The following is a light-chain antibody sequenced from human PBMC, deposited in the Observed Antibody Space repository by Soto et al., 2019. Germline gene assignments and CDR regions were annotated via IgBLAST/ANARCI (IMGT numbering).Light chain of an antibody. Sequence: QSVLTQPASVSGSPGQSITISCTGTSSDVGGHDYVSWYQHYPGKAPKLMIYDVTYRPSGVSDRFSGSKSGNTASLTISGLQAEDEADYYCGSYTSSSTLVFGTGTKLTVL. CDR3: GSYTSSSTLV. J-gene: IGLJ1*01. V-gene: IGLV2-14*03. CDR2: DVT. CDR1: SSDVGGHDY.